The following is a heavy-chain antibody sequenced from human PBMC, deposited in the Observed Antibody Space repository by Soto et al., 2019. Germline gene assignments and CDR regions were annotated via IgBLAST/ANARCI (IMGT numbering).Heavy chain of an antibody. CDR2: INHSGST. Sequence: QVQLQQWGAGLLKPSETLSLTCAVYGGSFSGYYWSWIRQPPGKGLEWIGEINHSGSTNYNPSLKSRVTKSADTSKNQFSLKLSFVTAADTAVYYCARGRIVVVLAARHNWFDPWGQGTLVTVSS. V-gene: IGHV4-34*01. CDR3: ARGRIVVVLAARHNWFDP. J-gene: IGHJ5*02. CDR1: GGSFSGYY. D-gene: IGHD2-2*01.